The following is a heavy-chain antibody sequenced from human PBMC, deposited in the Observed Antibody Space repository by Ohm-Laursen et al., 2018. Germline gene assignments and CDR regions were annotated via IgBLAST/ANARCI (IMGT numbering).Heavy chain of an antibody. Sequence: GSLRLSCAASGFIFSAQWMHWVRQAPGKGLVWVSSISGDGYTTTYADSVKGRLTISRDNAKNTLYLQMNSLRAEDTAMYYCAGYDYWGQGTLVTVSS. V-gene: IGHV3-74*01. CDR2: ISGDGYTT. CDR1: GFIFSAQW. CDR3: AGYDY. J-gene: IGHJ4*02.